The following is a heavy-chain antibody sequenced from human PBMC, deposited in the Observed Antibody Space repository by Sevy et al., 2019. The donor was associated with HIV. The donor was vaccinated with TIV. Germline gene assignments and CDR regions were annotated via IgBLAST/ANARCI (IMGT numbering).Heavy chain of an antibody. Sequence: SETLSLTCTVSGGSFSSYYWSWIRQPAGKGLKWIGRIYTSGSTNYNPSLKSRVTMSVDTSKNQFSLKLSSVTAADTAVYYCAREGGYSLYYYGMDVWGQWTTVTVSS. CDR2: IYTSGST. V-gene: IGHV4-4*07. D-gene: IGHD2-21*01. J-gene: IGHJ6*02. CDR1: GGSFSSYY. CDR3: AREGGYSLYYYGMDV.